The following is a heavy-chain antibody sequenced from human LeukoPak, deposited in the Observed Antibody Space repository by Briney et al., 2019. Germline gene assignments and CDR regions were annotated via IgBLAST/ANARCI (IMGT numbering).Heavy chain of an antibody. V-gene: IGHV3-23*01. D-gene: IGHD3-16*01. CDR2: LSGRGGST. J-gene: IGHJ6*02. Sequence: GGSLRLSCAASGFTFSNYAMSWGRQAPGKGLEWASTLSGRGGSTYYADSVKGRFTISRDNAKKSLHLQMNSLRVEDPAVYYCAKNGGPHGMDVWGQGTTVTVSS. CDR1: GFTFSNYA. CDR3: AKNGGPHGMDV.